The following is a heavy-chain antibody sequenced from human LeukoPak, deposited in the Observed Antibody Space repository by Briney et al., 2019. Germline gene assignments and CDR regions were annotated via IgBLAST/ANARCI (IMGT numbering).Heavy chain of an antibody. CDR2: ISSSSSYI. CDR3: ARDRVAVAGQHFDY. Sequence: GGSLRLSCAASGFTFSDYSMNWVRQAPGKGLEWVSSISSSSSYIYYADSVKGRFTISRDNARNSLYLQMNSLRAEDTAVYYCARDRVAVAGQHFDYWGQGTLVTVSS. CDR1: GFTFSDYS. D-gene: IGHD6-19*01. V-gene: IGHV3-21*04. J-gene: IGHJ4*02.